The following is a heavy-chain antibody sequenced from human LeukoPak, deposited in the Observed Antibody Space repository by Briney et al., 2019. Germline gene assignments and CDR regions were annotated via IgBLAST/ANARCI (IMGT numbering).Heavy chain of an antibody. CDR3: ARGKSDTIVPDY. D-gene: IGHD2-2*01. V-gene: IGHV1-69*13. Sequence: SVKVSCKASGGTFSIYAISWVRQAPGQGLEWMGGIIPIFGTANYAQKFQGRVTITADESTSTAYMELSSLRSEDTAVYYCARGKSDTIVPDYWGQGTLVTVSS. CDR2: IIPIFGTA. CDR1: GGTFSIYA. J-gene: IGHJ4*02.